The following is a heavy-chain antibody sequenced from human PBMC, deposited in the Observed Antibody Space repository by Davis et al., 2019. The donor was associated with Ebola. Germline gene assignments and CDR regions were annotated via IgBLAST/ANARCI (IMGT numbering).Heavy chain of an antibody. CDR1: GYTFTNYY. J-gene: IGHJ3*02. CDR3: TTPGGQDSGYDVFDI. CDR2: IKPNDGRT. V-gene: IGHV1-46*03. D-gene: IGHD5-12*01. Sequence: ASVKVSCKASGYTFTNYYMHWVRQVPGQGLEWMGMIKPNDGRTIYAQKFQGRVTVSRDTSTTTVYMNLSSLRSEDTALYYCTTPGGQDSGYDVFDIWGQGTMVTVSS.